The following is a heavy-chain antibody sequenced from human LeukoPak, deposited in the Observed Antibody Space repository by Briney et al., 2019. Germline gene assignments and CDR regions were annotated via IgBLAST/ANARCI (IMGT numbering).Heavy chain of an antibody. J-gene: IGHJ4*02. Sequence: ASVKVSCKASGYTFTGYYMHWVRQAPGQGLEWMGWINPNSGGTNYAQRFQGRVTMTRDTSISTAYMELSRLRSDDTAVYYCARDSRPAVAGNYWGQGTLVTVSS. CDR2: INPNSGGT. D-gene: IGHD6-19*01. V-gene: IGHV1-2*02. CDR3: ARDSRPAVAGNY. CDR1: GYTFTGYY.